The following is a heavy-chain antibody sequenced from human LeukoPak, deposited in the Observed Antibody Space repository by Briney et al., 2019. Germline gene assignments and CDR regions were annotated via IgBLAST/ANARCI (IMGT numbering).Heavy chain of an antibody. J-gene: IGHJ6*02. CDR1: GFTFSTYA. Sequence: GRSLRLSCTASGFTFSTYAMHWVRQAPGKGLEWVAVISYDGTNKYYADSMKGRFTISRDNSKNTLYLQMNSLRAEDTAVYYCAKGLRSNYYYYGMDVWGQGTTVTVSS. CDR2: ISYDGTNK. D-gene: IGHD3-16*01. CDR3: AKGLRSNYYYYGMDV. V-gene: IGHV3-30-3*01.